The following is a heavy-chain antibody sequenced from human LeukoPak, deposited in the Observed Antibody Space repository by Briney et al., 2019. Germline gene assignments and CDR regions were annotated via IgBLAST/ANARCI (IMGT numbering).Heavy chain of an antibody. V-gene: IGHV3-21*01. CDR3: ARDFRTNTGVFDY. D-gene: IGHD1-14*01. CDR1: GFTFSSYS. Sequence: GGSLRLSCAASGFTFSSYSMNWVRQAPGKGLEWVSSISSSSSYIYYADSVKGRFTISRDNAKNSLYLQMNSLRAEDTAVYCCARDFRTNTGVFDYWGQGTLDTVSS. J-gene: IGHJ4*02. CDR2: ISSSSSYI.